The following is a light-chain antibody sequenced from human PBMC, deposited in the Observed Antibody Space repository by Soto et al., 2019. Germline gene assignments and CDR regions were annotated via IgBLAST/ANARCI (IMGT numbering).Light chain of an antibody. V-gene: IGKV3-20*01. CDR2: GAS. J-gene: IGKJ1*01. CDR3: QQSYNSPQT. CDR1: QSVSNNY. Sequence: EIVLNQSPGTLSLSPGERATLSCRASQSVSNNYLAWYQQKPGQAPRLLIYGASNRATGIPDRFSGSGSGTDFTLTISSLQPEDFATYSCQQSYNSPQTFGRGTKVDIK.